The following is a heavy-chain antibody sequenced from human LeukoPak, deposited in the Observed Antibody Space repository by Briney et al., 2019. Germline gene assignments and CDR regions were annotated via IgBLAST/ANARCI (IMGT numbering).Heavy chain of an antibody. CDR3: ARGGSSSWYGDFDY. V-gene: IGHV4-34*01. CDR2: INHSGST. J-gene: IGHJ4*02. D-gene: IGHD6-13*01. CDR1: GGSFSGYY. Sequence: SETLSLTCAVYGGSFSGYYWSCIRQPPGKGLEWIGEINHSGSTNYNPSLKSRVTISVDTSKNQFSLKLSSVTAADTAVYYCARGGSSSWYGDFDYWGQGTLVTVSS.